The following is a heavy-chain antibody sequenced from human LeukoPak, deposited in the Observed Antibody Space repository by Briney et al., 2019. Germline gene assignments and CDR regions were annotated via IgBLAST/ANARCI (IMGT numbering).Heavy chain of an antibody. CDR1: GGSISSYY. CDR2: IYYSGST. J-gene: IGHJ5*02. V-gene: IGHV4-59*08. Sequence: PSETLSLTCTVSGGSISSYYWSWIRQPPGKGLEWIGYIYYSGSTYYNPSLRSRVSISLDTSKNQFSLKLSSVTAADTAVYYCARQSSLNWFDPWGQGTLVTVSS. CDR3: ARQSSLNWFDP.